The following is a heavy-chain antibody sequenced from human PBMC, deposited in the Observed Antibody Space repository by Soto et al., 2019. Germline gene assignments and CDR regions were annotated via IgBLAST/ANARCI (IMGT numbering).Heavy chain of an antibody. CDR1: GFTLSDPY. D-gene: IGHD3-3*02. J-gene: IGHJ4*01. CDR3: VRDKHFPESAASILCFDS. CDR2: SRAKPQGYST. Sequence: SLSLSPRGSGFTLSDPYIDRVRRAPGRGVEWVGRSRAKPQGYSTAYAASVKGRFTTSRDESKNSAYLQMNSLKTEDTDVYYCVRDKHFPESAASILCFDSCGHGTQAPVAS. V-gene: IGHV3-72*01.